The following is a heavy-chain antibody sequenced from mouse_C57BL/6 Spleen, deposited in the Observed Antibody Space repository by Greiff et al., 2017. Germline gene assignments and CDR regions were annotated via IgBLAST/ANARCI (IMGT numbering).Heavy chain of an antibody. CDR1: GYTFTSYW. CDR3: ARSTMIPYYYAMDY. D-gene: IGHD2-4*01. J-gene: IGHJ4*01. Sequence: QVQLQQSGAELVKPGASVKMSCKASGYTFTSYWITWVKQRPGQGLEWIGDIYPGSGSTNYNEKFKSKATLTVDTSSSTAYMQLSSLTSEDSAVYYCARSTMIPYYYAMDYWGQGTSVTVSS. V-gene: IGHV1-55*01. CDR2: IYPGSGST.